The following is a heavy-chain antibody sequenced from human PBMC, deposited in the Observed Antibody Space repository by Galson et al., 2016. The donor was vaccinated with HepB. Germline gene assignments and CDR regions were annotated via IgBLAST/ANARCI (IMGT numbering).Heavy chain of an antibody. CDR3: ARVFTMVRGVTNTFYYYGMDV. CDR1: GYTLTDYY. Sequence: SVKVSCKASGYTLTDYYIHWVRQAPGQGLEWMGWINPNSGGTNYAQKFQGRVTMTRDTSISTAYMELSRLKSDDTAVYYCARVFTMVRGVTNTFYYYGMDVWGQGTTVTVSS. D-gene: IGHD3-10*01. CDR2: INPNSGGT. V-gene: IGHV1-2*02. J-gene: IGHJ6*02.